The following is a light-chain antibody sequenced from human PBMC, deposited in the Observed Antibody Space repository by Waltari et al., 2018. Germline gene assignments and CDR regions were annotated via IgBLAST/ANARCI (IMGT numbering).Light chain of an antibody. CDR3: QQRSAWPTT. V-gene: IGKV3-11*01. CDR1: ESVSSN. Sequence: EIVVTQSPATLSLSPGEGATLSCRTSESVSSNLAWFQQKDGQPPRLVIFDASSRAADTPARFSGGGSGTDYTLTISSLEPEDFATYYCQQRSAWPTTFGQGT. CDR2: DAS. J-gene: IGKJ5*01.